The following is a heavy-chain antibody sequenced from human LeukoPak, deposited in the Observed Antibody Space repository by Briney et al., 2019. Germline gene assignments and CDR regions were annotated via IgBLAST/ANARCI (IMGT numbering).Heavy chain of an antibody. CDR2: IDSFGSVI. V-gene: IGHV3-48*04. CDR3: AREGRGAYNLLDY. J-gene: IGHJ4*02. Sequence: GGSLRLSCAASAFTFSSYSMNWVRQAPGKGLEWVSYIDSFGSVIYYADSVKGRFTISRDNAKNSLYLQMNSLRAEDTAVYYCAREGRGAYNLLDYWGQGTLVTVSS. D-gene: IGHD5-24*01. CDR1: AFTFSSYS.